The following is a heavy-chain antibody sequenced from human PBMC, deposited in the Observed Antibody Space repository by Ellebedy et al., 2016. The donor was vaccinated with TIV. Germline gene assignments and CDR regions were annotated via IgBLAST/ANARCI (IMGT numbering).Heavy chain of an antibody. J-gene: IGHJ4*02. CDR3: VKDRGSGDKSGF. D-gene: IGHD4-23*01. Sequence: PGGSLRLSCAASGFTFSSYVMSWVRQGPGKGLEWVSAISGPDSITYYADSVKGRFTISRDNSQNTLYLQMNSLRVEDTAVYYCVKDRGSGDKSGFWGQGTLVTVSS. V-gene: IGHV3-23*01. CDR1: GFTFSSYV. CDR2: ISGPDSIT.